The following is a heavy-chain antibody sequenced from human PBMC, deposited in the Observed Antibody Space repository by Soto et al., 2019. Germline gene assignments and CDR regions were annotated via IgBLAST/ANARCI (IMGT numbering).Heavy chain of an antibody. J-gene: IGHJ5*02. V-gene: IGHV4-30-4*01. CDR1: GGSISSGDYY. D-gene: IGHD2-15*01. Sequence: QVQLQESGPGLVKPSQTLSLTCTVSGGSISSGDYYWSWIRQPPGKGLEWIGYIYYSGSTYYNPSLKSRVTIAVDTSKNQFSLKLSSVTAADTAVYYCARELGYCSGGSCPKSNWFDPWGQGTLDTVSS. CDR3: ARELGYCSGGSCPKSNWFDP. CDR2: IYYSGST.